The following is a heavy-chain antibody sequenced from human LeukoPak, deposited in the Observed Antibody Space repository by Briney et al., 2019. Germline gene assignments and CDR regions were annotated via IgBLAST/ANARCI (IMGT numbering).Heavy chain of an antibody. CDR3: ARGPGNAPAAGNNY. CDR1: GGSISSYY. CDR2: INHSGST. Sequence: SETLSLTCTVSGGSISSYYWSWIRQPPGKGLEWIGEINHSGSTNYNPSLKSRVTISVDTSKNQFSLKLSSVTAADTAVYYCARGPGNAPAAGNNYWGQGTLVTVSS. D-gene: IGHD6-13*01. J-gene: IGHJ4*02. V-gene: IGHV4-34*01.